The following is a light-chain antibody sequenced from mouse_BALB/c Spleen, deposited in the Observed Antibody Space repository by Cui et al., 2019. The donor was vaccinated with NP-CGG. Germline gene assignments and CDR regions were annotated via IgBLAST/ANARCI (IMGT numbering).Light chain of an antibody. V-gene: IGLV1*01. Sequence: QAVVTQESALTTSPGETVTLTCRSSTGAFTTSNYANGVQEKPDHLFTGLIGGTNNRAPGVPARFSGSLIGDKAALTITGAQTEDEAIYFCTLWFSNHWVFGGGTKLTVL. CDR3: TLWFSNHWV. CDR2: GTN. J-gene: IGLJ1*01. CDR1: TGAFTTSNY.